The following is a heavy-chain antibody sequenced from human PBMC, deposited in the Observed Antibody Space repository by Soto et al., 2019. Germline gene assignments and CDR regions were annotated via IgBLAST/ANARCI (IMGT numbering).Heavy chain of an antibody. V-gene: IGHV4-39*01. CDR3: ARQYYDFWSEYYYYGMDV. J-gene: IGHJ6*02. Sequence: SETLSLTCPVSGCSIRSSSYYWGWIRQPPGKGLEWIGSIYYSGSTYYNPSLKSRVTISVDTSKNQFSLKLSSVTAADTAVYYCARQYYDFWSEYYYYGMDVWGQGTTVTVSS. CDR1: GCSIRSSSYY. D-gene: IGHD3-3*01. CDR2: IYYSGST.